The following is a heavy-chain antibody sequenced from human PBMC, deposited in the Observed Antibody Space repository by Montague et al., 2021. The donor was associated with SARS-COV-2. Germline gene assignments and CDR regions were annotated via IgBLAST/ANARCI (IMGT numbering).Heavy chain of an antibody. CDR1: GGSIRSENYY. CDR3: ARDGTAGDWFDP. D-gene: IGHD1-26*01. J-gene: IGHJ5*02. CDR2: IHYSGST. Sequence: TLSLTCTVSGGSIRSENYYWSWIRQHPGKGLEWIGYIHYSGSTDYNPSLNSRASISVDTSKNQFPLKLRSVTAADTAVYFCARDGTAGDWFDPWGQGTLVTVSS. V-gene: IGHV4-31*03.